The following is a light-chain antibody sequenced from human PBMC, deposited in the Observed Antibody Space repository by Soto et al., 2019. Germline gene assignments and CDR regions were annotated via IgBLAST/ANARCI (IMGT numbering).Light chain of an antibody. CDR2: DAS. Sequence: DIQMTQSPSTLSASVGDRVTITCRASQSISSWLAWYQQKSGKAPKLLIYDASSLESGVPSRYSGSGSGTEFTLTIGSLQPDDFASYYCQQYNSYSPYTFGQGTTLEIK. V-gene: IGKV1-5*01. CDR1: QSISSW. CDR3: QQYNSYSPYT. J-gene: IGKJ2*01.